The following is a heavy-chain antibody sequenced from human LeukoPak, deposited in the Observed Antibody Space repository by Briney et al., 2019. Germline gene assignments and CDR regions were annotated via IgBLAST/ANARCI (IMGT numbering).Heavy chain of an antibody. CDR3: ARDNNYRFDY. CDR1: GYTFTSKG. V-gene: IGHV1-18*01. Sequence: ASVKVSCKSSGYTFTSKGVSWVRQAPGEGLEWMGWISANSGNTNYAQKFQGRVTMTTDTSSITVYMELRSLRSDDTALYYCARDNNYRFDYWGQGTLVTVPS. CDR2: ISANSGNT. D-gene: IGHD5-24*01. J-gene: IGHJ4*02.